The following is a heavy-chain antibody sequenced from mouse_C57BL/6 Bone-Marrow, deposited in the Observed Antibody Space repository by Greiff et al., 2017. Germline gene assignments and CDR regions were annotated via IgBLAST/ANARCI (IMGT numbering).Heavy chain of an antibody. CDR1: GFTFSSYG. CDR2: ISSGGSYT. V-gene: IGHV5-6*01. J-gene: IGHJ2*01. CDR3: ARLCFFDY. Sequence: EVKLMESGGDLVKPGGSLKLSCAASGFTFSSYGMSWVRQTPDKRLEWVATISSGGSYTYYPDSVKGRFTISRDNAKNTLYLQISSLKSEDTAMYYCARLCFFDYWGQGTTLTVSS.